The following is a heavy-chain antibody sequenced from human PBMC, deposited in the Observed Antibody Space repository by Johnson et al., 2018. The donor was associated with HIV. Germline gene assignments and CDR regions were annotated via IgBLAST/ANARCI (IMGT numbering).Heavy chain of an antibody. D-gene: IGHD3-9*01. CDR1: GFTFSSYA. CDR2: ISYDGSNK. V-gene: IGHV3-30*04. CDR3: ARESKAEFWLDHAFDI. J-gene: IGHJ3*02. Sequence: QVQLVESGGGVVQPGRSLRLSCAASGFTFSSYAMHWVRQAPGTGLEWVAVISYDGSNKYYADSVKGRFTISRDNSKNTLYLQMHSLSAEDTALYYCARESKAEFWLDHAFDIWGQGTMVTVSS.